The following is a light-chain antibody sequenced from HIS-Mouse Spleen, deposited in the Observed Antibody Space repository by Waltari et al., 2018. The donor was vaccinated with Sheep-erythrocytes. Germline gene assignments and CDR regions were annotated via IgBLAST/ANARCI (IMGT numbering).Light chain of an antibody. J-gene: IGKJ1*01. V-gene: IGKV1-5*03. Sequence: DIQMTQSPSTLSASVGDRVTITCRARQSISSWLAWYQQKPGKAPKLLIYKASSLESGVPSMFSGSGSGTEFTLTISSLQPDDFATYYCQQYNSYSRTFGQGTKVEIK. CDR2: KAS. CDR3: QQYNSYSRT. CDR1: QSISSW.